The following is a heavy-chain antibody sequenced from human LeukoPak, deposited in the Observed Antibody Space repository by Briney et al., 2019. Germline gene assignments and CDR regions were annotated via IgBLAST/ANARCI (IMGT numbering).Heavy chain of an antibody. J-gene: IGHJ4*02. CDR1: GGSISSYY. CDR2: IYYSGST. Sequence: SETLSLTCTVSGGSISSYYWSWIRQPPGKGLEWIWYIYYSGSTNYNPSLKSRVTISVDTSKNQFSLKLSSVTAADTAVYYCARAVYDILTGYSFDYWGQGTLVTVSS. D-gene: IGHD3-9*01. V-gene: IGHV4-59*01. CDR3: ARAVYDILTGYSFDY.